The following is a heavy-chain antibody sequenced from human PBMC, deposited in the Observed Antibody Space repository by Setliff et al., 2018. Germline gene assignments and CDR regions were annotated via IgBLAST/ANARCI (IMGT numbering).Heavy chain of an antibody. Sequence: ASVKVSCKASGYTFTGYYMHWVRQAPGKGLEWMGGFDPEDGETIYAQKFQGRVTMTEDTSTDTAYMELSSLRSEDTAVYYCARQASLYYYDSSGYYDYWGQGTLVTVSS. V-gene: IGHV1-24*01. CDR3: ARQASLYYYDSSGYYDY. CDR2: FDPEDGET. J-gene: IGHJ4*02. D-gene: IGHD3-22*01. CDR1: GYTFTGYY.